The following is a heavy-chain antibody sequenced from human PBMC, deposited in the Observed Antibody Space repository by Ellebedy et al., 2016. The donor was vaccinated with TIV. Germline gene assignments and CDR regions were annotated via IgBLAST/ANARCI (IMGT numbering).Heavy chain of an antibody. CDR2: ISYDGSNK. Sequence: GESLKISCAASGFTFSSYALHWVCQAPGKGLEWVAVISYDGSNKYYADPVRGRFTISRDNAKNSLYLQMNSLRAEDTALYYCASTVVVIAARDYWGQGTLVTVSS. V-gene: IGHV3-30-3*01. CDR1: GFTFSSYA. J-gene: IGHJ4*02. CDR3: ASTVVVIAARDY. D-gene: IGHD2-15*01.